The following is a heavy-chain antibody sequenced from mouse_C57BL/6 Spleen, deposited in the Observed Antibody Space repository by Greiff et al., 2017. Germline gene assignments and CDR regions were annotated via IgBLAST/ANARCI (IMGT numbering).Heavy chain of an antibody. J-gene: IGHJ3*01. CDR3: ARQLTGTLGWFAY. CDR1: GFTFSSYT. V-gene: IGHV5-9*01. CDR2: ISGGGGNT. D-gene: IGHD4-1*01. Sequence: EVKLMESGGGLVKPGGSLKLSCAASGFTFSSYTMSWVRQTPEKRLEWVATISGGGGNTYYPDSVKGRFTISRDNAKNTLYLQMSSLRSEDTALYYCARQLTGTLGWFAYWGQGTLVTVSA.